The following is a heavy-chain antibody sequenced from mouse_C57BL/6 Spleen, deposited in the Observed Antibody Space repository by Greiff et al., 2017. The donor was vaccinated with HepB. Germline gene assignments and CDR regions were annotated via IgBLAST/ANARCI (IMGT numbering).Heavy chain of an antibody. CDR1: GYTFTSYW. J-gene: IGHJ3*01. V-gene: IGHV1-50*01. Sequence: VQLQQPGAELVKPGASVKLSCKASGYTFTSYWMQWVKQRPGQGLEWIGEIDPSDSYTNYNQKFKGKATLTVDTSSSTAYMQLSSLTSEDSAVYYCARIYYDPWFAYWGQGTLVTVSA. D-gene: IGHD2-4*01. CDR2: IDPSDSYT. CDR3: ARIYYDPWFAY.